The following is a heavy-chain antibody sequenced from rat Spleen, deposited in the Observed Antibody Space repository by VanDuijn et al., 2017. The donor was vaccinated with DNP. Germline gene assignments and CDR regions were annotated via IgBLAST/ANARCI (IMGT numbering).Heavy chain of an antibody. CDR1: GFTFSDYG. CDR3: AKGGYVGAMDA. Sequence: EVQLVESGGDLVQPGRSLKLSCTASGFTFSDYGMTWVRQPPTKGLEWVASISTSGRDTYYRDSVKGRFTISRDNGRNTVFLQMNSLRSEDTATYYCAKGGYVGAMDAWDQGTSVTVSS. V-gene: IGHV5S13*01. D-gene: IGHD4-3*01. CDR2: ISTSGRDT. J-gene: IGHJ4*01.